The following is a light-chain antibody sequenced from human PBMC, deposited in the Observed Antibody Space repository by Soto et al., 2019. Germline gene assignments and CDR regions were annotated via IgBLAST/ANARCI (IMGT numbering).Light chain of an antibody. V-gene: IGKV3-20*01. Sequence: EIVLTQSPGPLPLSPGERATLSCRASQSVTSNYLTWFQQKPGQAPRLLIFGASSRATGIPDRFSGSGSGTDFTLTITRLEPEDFAVYYCPQYGSSPYTFGQGTKLEIK. CDR3: PQYGSSPYT. J-gene: IGKJ2*01. CDR2: GAS. CDR1: QSVTSNY.